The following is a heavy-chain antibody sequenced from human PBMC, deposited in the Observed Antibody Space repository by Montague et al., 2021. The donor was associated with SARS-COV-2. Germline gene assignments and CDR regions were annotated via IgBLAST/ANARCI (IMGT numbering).Heavy chain of an antibody. Sequence: SETLSLTCTVSGGSISSYYWSWIRQPPGKGLEWIGYIYYSGSTNYNPSLKSRVTISVDTSKNQFSLKLSSVTAADTAVYYCARDGGGSSPEDWLWFDPWGQGTLVTVSS. CDR1: GGSISSYY. CDR2: IYYSGST. D-gene: IGHD2-15*01. CDR3: ARDGGGSSPEDWLWFDP. V-gene: IGHV4-59*01. J-gene: IGHJ5*02.